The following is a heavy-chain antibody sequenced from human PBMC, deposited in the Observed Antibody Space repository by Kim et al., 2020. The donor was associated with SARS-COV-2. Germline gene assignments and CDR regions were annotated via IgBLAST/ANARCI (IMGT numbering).Heavy chain of an antibody. CDR3: ARALGPQYGDYEDGYYYMDV. CDR2: INPSGGST. V-gene: IGHV1-46*01. J-gene: IGHJ6*03. Sequence: ASVKVSCKASGYTFTSYYMHWVRQAPGQGLEWMGIINPSGGSTSYAQKVQGRVTMTKDTSTSTVYMELSSLRSEDTAVYYCARALGPQYGDYEDGYYYMDVWGKGTTATVSS. D-gene: IGHD4-17*01. CDR1: GYTFTSYY.